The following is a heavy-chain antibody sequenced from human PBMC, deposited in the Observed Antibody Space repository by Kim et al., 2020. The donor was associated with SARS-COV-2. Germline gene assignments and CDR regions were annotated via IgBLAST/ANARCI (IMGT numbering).Heavy chain of an antibody. Sequence: GSTYYADSMKGRFTISRDNSKNTLYLQMNSLRAEDTAVYYCAKDSGWYFYWGQGTLVTVSS. V-gene: IGHV3-23*01. CDR3: AKDSGWYFY. CDR2: GST. D-gene: IGHD6-19*01. J-gene: IGHJ4*02.